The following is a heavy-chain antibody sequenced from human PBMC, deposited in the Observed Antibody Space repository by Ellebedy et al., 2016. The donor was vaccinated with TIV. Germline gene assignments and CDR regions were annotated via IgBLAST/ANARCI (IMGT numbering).Heavy chain of an antibody. V-gene: IGHV4-39*07. CDR2: IYYSGST. D-gene: IGHD1-26*01. J-gene: IGHJ4*02. CDR1: GGSISSSSYY. CDR3: ARDLRVVGATIMLARFDY. Sequence: SETLSLTXTVSGGSISSSSYYWGWIRQPPGKGLEWIGSIYYSGSTYYNPSLKSRVTISVDTSKNQFSLKLGSVTAADTAVYYCARDLRVVGATIMLARFDYWGQGTLVTVSS.